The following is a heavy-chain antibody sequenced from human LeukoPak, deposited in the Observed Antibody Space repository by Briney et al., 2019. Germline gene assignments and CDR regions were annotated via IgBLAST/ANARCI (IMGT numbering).Heavy chain of an antibody. D-gene: IGHD6-19*01. V-gene: IGHV4-59*01. Sequence: PSETLSLTCTISGDSISTYYWSWVRQPPGKGLEWVGVVSHSGNANYNPSLNYNPSLKSRVSRSTYTSKNQFSLRLSSVAAADTAVYYCARGVWLALDYWGQGILVTVSS. J-gene: IGHJ4*02. CDR3: ARGVWLALDY. CDR1: GDSISTYY. CDR2: VSHSGNA.